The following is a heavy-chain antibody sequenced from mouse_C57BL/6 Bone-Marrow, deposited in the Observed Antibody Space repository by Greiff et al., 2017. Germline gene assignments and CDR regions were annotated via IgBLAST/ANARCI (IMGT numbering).Heavy chain of an antibody. J-gene: IGHJ2*01. Sequence: VKLVESGPELVKPGASVKISCKASGYSFTSYYIHWVKQRPGQGLEWIGWIYPGSGNTKYNEKFKGKATLTADTSSSTAYMQLSSLTSEDSAVYYCARSDTVVAKGYWGQGTTLTVSS. CDR1: GYSFTSYY. CDR2: IYPGSGNT. D-gene: IGHD1-1*01. CDR3: ARSDTVVAKGY. V-gene: IGHV1-66*01.